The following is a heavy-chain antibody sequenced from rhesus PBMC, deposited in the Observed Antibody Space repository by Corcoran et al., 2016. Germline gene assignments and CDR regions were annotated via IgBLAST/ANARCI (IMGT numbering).Heavy chain of an antibody. J-gene: IGHJ1*01. Sequence: QVQLVQSGAEIKQPGASVKLSCKASGYTFTSYYMHWVRQAPGQGLEWIGLISPYKGNKGYAKNFQGRVTITTDTYTSTGYMELSSLRSEDTAVYYCTRGRSSSIQYFEFWGQGALVTVSS. CDR3: TRGRSSSIQYFEF. CDR2: ISPYKGNK. V-gene: IGHV1-1*01. CDR1: GYTFTSYY. D-gene: IGHD4-29*01.